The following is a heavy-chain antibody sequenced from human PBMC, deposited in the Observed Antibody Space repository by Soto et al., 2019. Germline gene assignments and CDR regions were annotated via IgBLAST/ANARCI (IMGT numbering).Heavy chain of an antibody. CDR1: GFTVSSNY. V-gene: IGHV3-53*01. D-gene: IGHD4-17*01. CDR2: LYSGGTT. CDR3: ARAQRAAHHYGGYYGMGV. Sequence: EVQLVESGGGLIQPGGSLRLSCAASGFTVSSNYMSWVRQAPGKGLDWVSILYSGGTTYYADSVKGRFTISRDDSANTVYLQMNSLRADDPAVYYRARAQRAAHHYGGYYGMGVWGHGTTVTVSS. J-gene: IGHJ6*01.